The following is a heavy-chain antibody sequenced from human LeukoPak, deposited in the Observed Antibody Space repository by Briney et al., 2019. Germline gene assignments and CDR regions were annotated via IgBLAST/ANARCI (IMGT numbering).Heavy chain of an antibody. Sequence: GGSLRLSCAASGFTFSGYGMHWVRQAPGKGLEWVSSISSSNSYIYYVDSVKGRFTISRDNAKNSLYLQMNSLRAEDTALYFCARDTHYYGSGSPAFDIWGQGTMVTVSS. CDR2: ISSSNSYI. CDR1: GFTFSGYG. V-gene: IGHV3-21*01. J-gene: IGHJ3*02. D-gene: IGHD3-10*01. CDR3: ARDTHYYGSGSPAFDI.